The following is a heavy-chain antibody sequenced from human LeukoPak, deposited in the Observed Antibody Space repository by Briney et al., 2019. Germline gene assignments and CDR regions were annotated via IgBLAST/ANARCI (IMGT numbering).Heavy chain of an antibody. CDR1: GGSISSSSHY. V-gene: IGHV4-39*07. Sequence: PSETLSLTCTVSGGSISSSSHYWGWIRQPPGKGLEWIGSMYYRGSTYHNPSLKSRVTISVDTSKNQFSLKLSSVTAADTAVYFCARVAREWFDPWGQGTLVTVSS. J-gene: IGHJ5*02. CDR2: MYYRGST. CDR3: ARVAREWFDP.